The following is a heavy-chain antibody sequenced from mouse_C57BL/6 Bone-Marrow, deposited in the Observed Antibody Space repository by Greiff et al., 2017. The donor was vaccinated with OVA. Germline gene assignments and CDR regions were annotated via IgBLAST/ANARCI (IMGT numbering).Heavy chain of an antibody. V-gene: IGHV14-3*01. Sequence: EVQLQQSVAELVRPGASVKLSCTASGFNIKNTYMHWVKQRPEQGLEWIGRIDPANGNTKYAPKFQGKATITADTSSNTAYLQLSSLTSEDTAVYYCTPNYYGNPYYYAMDYWGQGTSVTVSS. CDR2: IDPANGNT. CDR3: TPNYYGNPYYYAMDY. J-gene: IGHJ4*01. CDR1: GFNIKNTY. D-gene: IGHD2-1*01.